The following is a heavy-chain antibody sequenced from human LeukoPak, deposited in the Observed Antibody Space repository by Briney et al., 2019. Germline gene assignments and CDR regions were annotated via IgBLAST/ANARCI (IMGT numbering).Heavy chain of an antibody. CDR2: IRYDGSNK. J-gene: IGHJ4*02. CDR3: AKDNDHNYYFDY. Sequence: PGGSLRLSCAASGFTFSSYGMHWVRQAPGKGLEWVAIIRYDGSNKYYADSVKGRFTISRDNSKNTLYLQMNSLRAEDTAVYYCAKDNDHNYYFDYWGQGTLVTVSS. D-gene: IGHD1-1*01. CDR1: GFTFSSYG. V-gene: IGHV3-30*02.